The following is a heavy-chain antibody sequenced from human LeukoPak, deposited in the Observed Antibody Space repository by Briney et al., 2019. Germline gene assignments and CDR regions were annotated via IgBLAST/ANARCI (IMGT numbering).Heavy chain of an antibody. V-gene: IGHV3-7*04. CDR1: GVTFSSYW. CDR3: AREMYSGGSCWINY. J-gene: IGHJ4*02. CDR2: IKEDGSEK. Sequence: GGSLRLSCALSGVTFSSYWMSWVRQAPGKGLEWVANIKEDGSEKYYVDSVKGRFTISRDNVKNSLYLQMNSQRSADTTVYYCAREMYSGGSCWINYWGQGTLVTVSS. D-gene: IGHD2-15*01.